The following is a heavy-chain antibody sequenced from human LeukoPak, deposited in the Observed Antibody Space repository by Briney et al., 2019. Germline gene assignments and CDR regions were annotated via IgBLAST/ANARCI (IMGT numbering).Heavy chain of an antibody. Sequence: SETLSLTCAVYGGSFSGYYWSWIRQPPGKGLEWIGEINHSGSTNYNPSLKSRVTISVDTSKNQFPLKLSSVTAADTAVYYCARGRKREDIVVVPAAISPVFDYWGQGTLVTVSS. J-gene: IGHJ4*02. CDR2: INHSGST. CDR3: ARGRKREDIVVVPAAISPVFDY. V-gene: IGHV4-34*01. D-gene: IGHD2-2*02. CDR1: GGSFSGYY.